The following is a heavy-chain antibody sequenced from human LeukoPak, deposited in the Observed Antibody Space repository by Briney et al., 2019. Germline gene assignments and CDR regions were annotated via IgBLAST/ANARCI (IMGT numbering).Heavy chain of an antibody. CDR3: ARGCSSTSCYPDY. CDR1: GYRFIDYF. CDR2: IIPILGIA. D-gene: IGHD2-2*01. V-gene: IGHV1-69*04. Sequence: SVKVSCKASGYRFIDYFIHWVRQAPGQGLEWMGRIIPILGIANYAQKFQGRVTITADKSTSTAYMELSSLRSEDTAVYYCARGCSSTSCYPDYWGQGTLVTVSS. J-gene: IGHJ4*02.